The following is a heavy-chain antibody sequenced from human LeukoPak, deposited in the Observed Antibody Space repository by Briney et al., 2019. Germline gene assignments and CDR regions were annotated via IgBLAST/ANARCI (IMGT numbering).Heavy chain of an antibody. CDR1: GFTLSSYY. J-gene: IGHJ5*02. V-gene: IGHV3-21*01. Sequence: GESLRLSCAASGFTLSSYYMNWVRQAPGKGLEWVSSISTSSSYIYYADSMKGRFIISRDNAKNSLYLQMNGLRAEDTAAYYCARGATDTTRCFDPWGQGTLVTVSS. D-gene: IGHD1-7*01. CDR3: ARGATDTTRCFDP. CDR2: ISTSSSYI.